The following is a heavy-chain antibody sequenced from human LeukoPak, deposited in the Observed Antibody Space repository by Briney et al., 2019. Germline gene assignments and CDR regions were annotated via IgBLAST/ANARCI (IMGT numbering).Heavy chain of an antibody. CDR3: AKDLTYTDTGGFDP. V-gene: IGHV4-4*02. J-gene: IGHJ5*02. CDR1: GGSISSSNW. D-gene: IGHD3-10*01. Sequence: SETLSLTCTVSGGSISSSNWWSWVRQPPGKGLEWIGEIYHSGSTNYNPSLKSRLTMSVDKSKNQLSLKLNSVTVADTAMYYCAKDLTYTDTGGFDPWGQGTLVTVSS. CDR2: IYHSGST.